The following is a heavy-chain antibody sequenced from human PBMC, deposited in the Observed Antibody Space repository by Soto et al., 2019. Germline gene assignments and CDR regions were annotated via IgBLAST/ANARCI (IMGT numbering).Heavy chain of an antibody. CDR2: IIPILGIA. V-gene: IGHV1-69*02. J-gene: IGHJ3*02. CDR1: GGTFSSYT. D-gene: IGHD2-15*01. CDR3: ARVQATNCSGGSCYSVGAFDI. Sequence: ASVKVSCKASGGTFSSYTIIWVRQAPGQGLEWMGRIIPILGIANYAQKFQGRVTITADKSTSTAYMELSSLRSEDTAVYYCARVQATNCSGGSCYSVGAFDIWGQGTMVTVSS.